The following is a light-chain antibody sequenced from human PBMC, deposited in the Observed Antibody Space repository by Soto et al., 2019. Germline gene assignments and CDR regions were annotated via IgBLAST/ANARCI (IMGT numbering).Light chain of an antibody. CDR3: QQYHTLVS. CDR1: RDIRKY. CDR2: DAS. J-gene: IGKJ4*01. Sequence: DIQMTQSPSSLSASVGDRVTITCQASRDIRKYLHWYQQKPGKAPKLLIYDASNLETGVTSRFSGSGSGKDFTFTISSLQSEDIATYYCQQYHTLVSFGGGTKVEIK. V-gene: IGKV1-33*01.